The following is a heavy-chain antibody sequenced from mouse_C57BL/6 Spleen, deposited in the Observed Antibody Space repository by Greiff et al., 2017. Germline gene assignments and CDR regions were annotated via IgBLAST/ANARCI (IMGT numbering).Heavy chain of an antibody. V-gene: IGHV1-9*01. D-gene: IGHD2-2*01. CDR3: ARWLGDY. J-gene: IGHJ2*01. CDR1: GYTFTGYW. CDR2: ILPGSGST. Sequence: QVQLQQSGAELMKPGASVTLSCKATGYTFTGYWIEWVKQRPGHGLEWLGEILPGSGSTNYTEKFKGKATFTDDTSSNTAYMQRSSRTTEDSAIYYCARWLGDYWGQGTTLTVSS.